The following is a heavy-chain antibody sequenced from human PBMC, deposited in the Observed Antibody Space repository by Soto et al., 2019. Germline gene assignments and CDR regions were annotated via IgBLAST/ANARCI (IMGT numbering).Heavy chain of an antibody. Sequence: SETLSLTCAVFGGSISSGGYSWSWIRQPPGKGLEWIGYIYHSGSTYYNPSLKSRVTISVDRSKNQFSLKLSSVTAADTAVYYCARVPGPWGQGTLVSVSS. CDR1: GGSISSGGYS. CDR2: IYHSGST. V-gene: IGHV4-30-2*01. J-gene: IGHJ5*02. D-gene: IGHD7-27*01. CDR3: ARVPGP.